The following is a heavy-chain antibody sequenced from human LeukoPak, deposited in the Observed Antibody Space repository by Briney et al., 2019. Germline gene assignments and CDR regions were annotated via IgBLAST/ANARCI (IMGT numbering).Heavy chain of an antibody. J-gene: IGHJ6*02. CDR1: SGSIRTSY. Sequence: PSETLSLTCTVSSGSIRTSYCSWIRQPPGKGLEWIGYIYHSGSTNYNPSLKSRVTISVDTSKNQFSLKLSSVTAADTAVYYCARDSSSWTHYYYHGMDVWGQGTTVTVSS. D-gene: IGHD6-13*01. CDR3: ARDSSSWTHYYYHGMDV. V-gene: IGHV4-59*01. CDR2: IYHSGST.